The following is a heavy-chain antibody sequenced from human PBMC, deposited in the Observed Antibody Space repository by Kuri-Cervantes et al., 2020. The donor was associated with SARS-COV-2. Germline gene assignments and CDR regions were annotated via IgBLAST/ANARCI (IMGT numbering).Heavy chain of an antibody. V-gene: IGHV3-53*01. J-gene: IGHJ6*02. D-gene: IGHD4-17*01. CDR2: IYSGGST. Sequence: GESLKISCAASGRTVRSNYMSWVRQAPGKGLEWVSVIYSGGSTYYADSVKGRFTISRDSSKNMLYLQMNSLRAEDTAVYYCARERYGDYVSPYQYYGMDVWGQGTTVTVSS. CDR1: GRTVRSNY. CDR3: ARERYGDYVSPYQYYGMDV.